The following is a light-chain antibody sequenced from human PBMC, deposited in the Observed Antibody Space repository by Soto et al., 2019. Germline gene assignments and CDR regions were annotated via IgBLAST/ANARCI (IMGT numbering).Light chain of an antibody. CDR1: QGIKDY. CDR2: GAS. J-gene: IGKJ4*01. Sequence: EIVLTQSLATLSSIQGDRVTLSCRASQGIKDYVAWFQQKPGQAPRLLIYGASTRATGIPARFSGSGSGTEFTLTISSLQSEDFAVYYCQHYNSWPLSFGGGTKVDI. V-gene: IGKV3-15*01. CDR3: QHYNSWPLS.